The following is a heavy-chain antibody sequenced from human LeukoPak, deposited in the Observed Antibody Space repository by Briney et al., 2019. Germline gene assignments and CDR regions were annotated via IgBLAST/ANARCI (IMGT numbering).Heavy chain of an antibody. V-gene: IGHV1-18*01. Sequence: ASVKVSCKASGYTFTNYDINWVRQATGQGLEWMGWMNPNSGNTNYAQKLQGRVTMTTDTSTSTAYMELRSLRSDDTAVYYCARATDLTYYDFWSGSSYGMDVWGQGTTVTVSS. J-gene: IGHJ6*02. CDR3: ARATDLTYYDFWSGSSYGMDV. D-gene: IGHD3-3*01. CDR1: GYTFTNYD. CDR2: MNPNSGNT.